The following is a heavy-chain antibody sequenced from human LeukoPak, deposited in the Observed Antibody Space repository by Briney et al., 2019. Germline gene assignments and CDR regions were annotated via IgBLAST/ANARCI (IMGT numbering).Heavy chain of an antibody. D-gene: IGHD3-10*01. J-gene: IGHJ4*02. CDR3: ARALRPGTMVRGVTAS. Sequence: PGGSLRLSCAASGFTFSSYGMHWVRQAPGKGLEWVAVILSDGSKEFYTDSVKGRFTISRDNSKNTLYLQMNSLRAEDTAVYYCARALRPGTMVRGVTASWGQGTLVTVSS. CDR1: GFTFSSYG. CDR2: ILSDGSKE. V-gene: IGHV3-30*19.